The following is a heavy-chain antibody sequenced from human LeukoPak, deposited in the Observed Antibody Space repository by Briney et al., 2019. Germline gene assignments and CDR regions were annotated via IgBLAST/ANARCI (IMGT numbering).Heavy chain of an antibody. J-gene: IGHJ4*02. D-gene: IGHD6-19*01. CDR2: IDSGGYT. CDR1: RFTVSSSY. CDR3: ARGGSGWYAFDS. V-gene: IGHV3-66*01. Sequence: GGSLRLSCAASRFTVSSSYMNWVRQAPGKGLEWVSLIDSGGYTYYANSVKGRFTISRDNSKNTLYLQMSSLRVEDTAVYYCARGGSGWYAFDSWGQGTLVTVSS.